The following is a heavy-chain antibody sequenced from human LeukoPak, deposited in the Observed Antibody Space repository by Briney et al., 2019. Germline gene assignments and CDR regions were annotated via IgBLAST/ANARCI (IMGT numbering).Heavy chain of an antibody. Sequence: AGGSLRLSCAASGFTFSSYPMSWVRQAPGKGLEWVSAISGSGGSTYYADSVKGRFTISRDNSKNTLYLQMNSPRAEDTAVYYCAKEGDIVVVPAAPFDYWGQGTLVTVSS. CDR3: AKEGDIVVVPAAPFDY. CDR1: GFTFSSYP. D-gene: IGHD2-2*01. J-gene: IGHJ4*02. V-gene: IGHV3-23*01. CDR2: ISGSGGST.